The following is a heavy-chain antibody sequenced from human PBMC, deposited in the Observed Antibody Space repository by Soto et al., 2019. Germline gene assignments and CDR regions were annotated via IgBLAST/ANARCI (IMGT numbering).Heavy chain of an antibody. J-gene: IGHJ6*03. D-gene: IGHD6-6*01. CDR3: HLLSSSSEEYYYDYMDV. V-gene: IGHV3-23*01. CDR2: ISGSGGST. Sequence: PGGSLRLSCAASGFTFSSYAMSWVRQAPGKGLEWVSAISGSGGSTYYADSVKGRFTISRDNSKNTLYLQMNSLRAEDTAGYYCHLLSSSSEEYYYDYMDVWGKGTTVTVSS. CDR1: GFTFSSYA.